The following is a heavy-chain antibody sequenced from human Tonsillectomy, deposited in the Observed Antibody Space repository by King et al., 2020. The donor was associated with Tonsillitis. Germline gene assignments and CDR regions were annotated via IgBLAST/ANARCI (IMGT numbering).Heavy chain of an antibody. CDR3: ASRRGYTSGWYWFDP. D-gene: IGHD6-19*01. Sequence: VQLQESGPGLVKPSETLSLTCSVSGASITDYYWSWIRQPPGKGPEWIGYVSYSGSTNDNPSLKSRVTMSIDTSKNQFSLNLTSVTAADTAVYYCASRRGYTSGWYWFDPWGQGTLVTVSS. CDR1: GASITDYY. V-gene: IGHV4-59*03. CDR2: VSYSGST. J-gene: IGHJ5*02.